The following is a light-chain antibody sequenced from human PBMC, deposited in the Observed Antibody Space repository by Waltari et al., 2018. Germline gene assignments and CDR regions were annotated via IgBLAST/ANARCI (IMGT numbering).Light chain of an antibody. CDR2: AAS. CDR3: QQSYSTPRT. V-gene: IGKV1-39*01. CDR1: QSISSY. J-gene: IGKJ1*01. Sequence: IQMTQSQSSLSASVGDRVTITCRASQSISSYLNWYQQKPGKAPKLLSYAASSLQSGVPSRSSGSGSGTDFTLTITSLQPEDFATYYCQQSYSTPRTFGQGTKVEIK.